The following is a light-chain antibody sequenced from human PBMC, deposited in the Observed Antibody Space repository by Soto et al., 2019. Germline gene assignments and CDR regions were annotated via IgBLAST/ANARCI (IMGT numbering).Light chain of an antibody. Sequence: QPVLTQPPSASGTPGQWVTISCSGGSSNIGTNHVYWYQHLPGAAPKLLIYRNSLRPSGVPDRFSGSNSGTSASLAISGLRSDDEADYYCAARDDSLSGWVFGGGTKLTVL. J-gene: IGLJ3*02. CDR3: AARDDSLSGWV. CDR2: RNS. V-gene: IGLV1-47*01. CDR1: SSNIGTNH.